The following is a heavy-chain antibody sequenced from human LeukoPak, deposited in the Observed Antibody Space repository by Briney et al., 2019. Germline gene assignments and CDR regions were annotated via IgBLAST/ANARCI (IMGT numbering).Heavy chain of an antibody. Sequence: EASVKVSCKASGYTFTGYYMHWVRQAPGQGLEWMGWINPNSGGTNYAQKFQGRVTMTRDTSISTAYMELSRLRSDDTAVYYCARDFIVNAGTVDYWGQGTLVTVSS. CDR1: GYTFTGYY. CDR2: INPNSGGT. J-gene: IGHJ4*02. CDR3: ARDFIVNAGTVDY. D-gene: IGHD1-7*01. V-gene: IGHV1-2*02.